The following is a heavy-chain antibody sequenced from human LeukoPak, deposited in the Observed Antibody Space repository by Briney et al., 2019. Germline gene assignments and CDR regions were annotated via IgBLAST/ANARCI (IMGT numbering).Heavy chain of an antibody. CDR3: ARDQGLTAPPPYGLDV. CDR2: IIPALNIT. D-gene: IGHD5-18*01. V-gene: IGHV1-69*04. J-gene: IGHJ6*02. CDR1: GGTFSSSA. Sequence: AASVKVSCKTSGGTFSSSAITWVRQAPGQGLEWMGRIIPALNITSYAQKFQGRVTITADTSTSTACMELSSLRSEETAVYYCARDQGLTAPPPYGLDVWGQGTTVTVSS.